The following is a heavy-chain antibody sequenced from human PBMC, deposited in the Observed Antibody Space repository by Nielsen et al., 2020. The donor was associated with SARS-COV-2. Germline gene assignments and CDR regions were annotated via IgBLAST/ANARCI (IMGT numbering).Heavy chain of an antibody. V-gene: IGHV4-39*01. CDR2: IYYSGST. Sequence: SETLSLTCTVSGGSISSSSYYWGWIRQPPGKGLEWIGSIYYSGSTYYNPSLKSRVTISVDTSKNQFSLKLSSVTAADTAVYYCARGAYYYGSGSYLKNWFDPWGQGTLVTVSS. CDR1: GGSISSSSYY. CDR3: ARGAYYYGSGSYLKNWFDP. J-gene: IGHJ5*02. D-gene: IGHD3-10*01.